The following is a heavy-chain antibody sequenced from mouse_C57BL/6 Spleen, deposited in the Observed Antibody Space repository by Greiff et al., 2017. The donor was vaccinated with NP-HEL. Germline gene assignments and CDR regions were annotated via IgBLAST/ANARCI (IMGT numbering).Heavy chain of an antibody. D-gene: IGHD1-1*01. CDR2: IDPSDSYT. CDR3: ARNYGSSYPWFAY. J-gene: IGHJ3*01. CDR1: GYTFTSYW. Sequence: LQESGAELVMPGASVKLSCKASGYTFTSYWMHWVKQRPGQGLEWIGEIDPSDSYTNYNQKFKGKSTLTVDKSSSTAYMQLSSLTSEDSAVYYCARNYGSSYPWFAYWGQGTLVTVSA. V-gene: IGHV1-69*01.